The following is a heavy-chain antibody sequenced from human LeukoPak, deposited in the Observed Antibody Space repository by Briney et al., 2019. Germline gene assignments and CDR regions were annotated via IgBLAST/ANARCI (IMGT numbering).Heavy chain of an antibody. CDR2: IYTSGST. J-gene: IGHJ5*02. Sequence: SQTLSLTCTVSGGSISSGSYYWSWIRQPAGKGLEWIGCIYTSGSTNYNPSLKSRVTISVDTSKNQFSLKLSSVTAADTAVYYCARDNGGTGFDPWGQGTLVTVSS. CDR3: ARDNGGTGFDP. V-gene: IGHV4-61*02. CDR1: GGSISSGSYY. D-gene: IGHD7-27*01.